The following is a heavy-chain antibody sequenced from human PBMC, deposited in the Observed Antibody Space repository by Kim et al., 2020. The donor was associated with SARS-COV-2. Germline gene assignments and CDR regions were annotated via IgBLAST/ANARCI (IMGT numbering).Heavy chain of an antibody. J-gene: IGHJ4*02. CDR2: LYFGGST. D-gene: IGHD5-12*01. CDR1: GASVITSQYY. CDR3: ARRRYDYWSASADEFDY. V-gene: IGHV4-39*01. Sequence: SETLSLTCNVSGASVITSQYYWAWSRQPPGKGLEWIATLYFGGSTFYNWALKIRITIAVDASKSQFSLTLSSVTVADTAVYYCARRRYDYWSASADEFDYWGQGTLVTVSS.